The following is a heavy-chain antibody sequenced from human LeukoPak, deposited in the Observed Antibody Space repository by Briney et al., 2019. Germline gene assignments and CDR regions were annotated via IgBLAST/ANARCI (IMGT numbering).Heavy chain of an antibody. J-gene: IGHJ4*02. CDR1: GFTFSSYW. Sequence: GGSLRLSCAASGFTFSSYWMSWVRQAPGKGLEWVSVIYSGRSTYYADSVKGRFTISRDNSKNTVYLQMNSLRAEDTALYYCARGTWLNKLFDFWGQGTLVTVSS. CDR3: ARGTWLNKLFDF. CDR2: IYSGRST. D-gene: IGHD1/OR15-1a*01. V-gene: IGHV3-66*01.